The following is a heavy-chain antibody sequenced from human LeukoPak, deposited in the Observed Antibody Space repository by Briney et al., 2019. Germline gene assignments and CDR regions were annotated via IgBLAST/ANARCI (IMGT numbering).Heavy chain of an antibody. V-gene: IGHV1-2*02. CDR1: GYSFTVYY. J-gene: IGHJ6*04. CDR3: ARDRAGADSIVDV. Sequence: ASVKVSCKASGYSFTVYYMHWLRQAPGQGLEWVGWINPKSGGTNYAQKFQGRVTMTRDTSVSTAYMELSRLRDDDTAVYFCARDRAGADSIVDVWGKGTSVTVSS. D-gene: IGHD6-13*01. CDR2: INPKSGGT.